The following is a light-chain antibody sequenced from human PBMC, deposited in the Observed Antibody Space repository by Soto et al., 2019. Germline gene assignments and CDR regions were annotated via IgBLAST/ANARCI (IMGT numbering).Light chain of an antibody. Sequence: EIVLTQSPGTLSLSPGERATLSCRASQTISGRYVAWYQQKPGQAPRLLNSDASSSATGIPDRLSVSGSWTDFTLSISRLQPKYVAVYYCQEYVSSPPKFSQGTKVEIK. CDR3: QEYVSSPPK. V-gene: IGKV3-20*01. CDR1: QTISGRY. J-gene: IGKJ1*01. CDR2: DAS.